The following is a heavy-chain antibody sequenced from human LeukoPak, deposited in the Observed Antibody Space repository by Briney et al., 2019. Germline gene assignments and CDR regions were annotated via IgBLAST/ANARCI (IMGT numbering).Heavy chain of an antibody. CDR1: GFTFSSYA. CDR2: ISGSGGSA. J-gene: IGHJ4*02. D-gene: IGHD3-10*01. V-gene: IGHV3-23*01. Sequence: PGGSLRLSCAASGFTFSSYAMTWVRQAPGKGLEWVSGISGSGGSAFYADSVKGRFTISRDNAKNSLYLQMNSLRAEDTAVYYCARDPPWYYYGSGSIDYWGQGTLVTVSS. CDR3: ARDPPWYYYGSGSIDY.